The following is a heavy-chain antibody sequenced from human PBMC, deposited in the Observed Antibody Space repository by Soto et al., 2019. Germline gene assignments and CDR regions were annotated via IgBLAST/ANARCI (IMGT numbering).Heavy chain of an antibody. Sequence: GGSLRLSCAASGFTFSSYSMNWVRQAPGKGLGWVSSISSSSSYIYYADSVKGRFTISRDNAKNSLYLQMNSLRAEDTAVYYCARELGYCSSTSCYRATYYGMDVWGQGTTVTVSS. V-gene: IGHV3-21*01. J-gene: IGHJ6*02. CDR2: ISSSSSYI. CDR3: ARELGYCSSTSCYRATYYGMDV. CDR1: GFTFSSYS. D-gene: IGHD2-2*01.